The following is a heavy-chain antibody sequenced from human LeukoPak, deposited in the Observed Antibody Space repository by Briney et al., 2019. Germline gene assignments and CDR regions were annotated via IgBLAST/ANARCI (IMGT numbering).Heavy chain of an antibody. Sequence: SETLSLTCTVSGGSISIGDYYWSWIRQPPGKGLEWIGYIYYSGSTYYNPSLKSRVTISVDTSKNQFSLKLSSVTAADTAVYYCARDGFYYYDSSGYPSGRRHAFDIWGQGTMVTVSS. V-gene: IGHV4-30-4*01. J-gene: IGHJ3*02. CDR2: IYYSGST. CDR1: GGSISIGDYY. CDR3: ARDGFYYYDSSGYPSGRRHAFDI. D-gene: IGHD3-22*01.